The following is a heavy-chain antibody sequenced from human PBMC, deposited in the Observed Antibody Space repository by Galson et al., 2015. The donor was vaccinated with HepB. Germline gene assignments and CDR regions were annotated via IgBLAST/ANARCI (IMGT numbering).Heavy chain of an antibody. CDR2: FSGNGVST. V-gene: IGHV3-23*01. J-gene: IGHJ4*02. CDR3: TRGLVLFDY. Sequence: SLRLSCAASGFSFSTYGMNWVRQAPWQGLEWVSGFSGNGVSTYYVDSVKGRFTISRDNSKSMLYLQMSSLRVEDTAVYYCTRGLVLFDYWGQGILVTVSS. CDR1: GFSFSTYG.